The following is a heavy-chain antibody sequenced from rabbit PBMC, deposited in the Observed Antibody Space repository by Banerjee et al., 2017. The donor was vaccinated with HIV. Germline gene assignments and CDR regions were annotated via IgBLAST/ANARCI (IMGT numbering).Heavy chain of an antibody. D-gene: IGHD4-1*01. CDR2: INCASHSA. V-gene: IGHV1S45*01. CDR1: GFSLSENYA. CDR3: ARVVAGGGFNL. J-gene: IGHJ4*01. Sequence: QEQLVESGGGLFRPGGSLALTCKASGFSLSENYAMGWVRQAPGKGLEWIGCINCASHSAYYASWAKGRFTISKTSSTTVTLQMTSLTAADTATYFCARVVAGGGFNLWGQGTLVTVS.